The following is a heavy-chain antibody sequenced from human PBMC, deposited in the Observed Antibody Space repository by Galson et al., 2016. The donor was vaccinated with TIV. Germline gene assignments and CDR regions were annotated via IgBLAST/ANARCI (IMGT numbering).Heavy chain of an antibody. V-gene: IGHV1-46*03. Sequence: SVKVSCKASGYTFTTYYIHWVRQAPGQGLGWMGVIDPSGGGTTYAQKFQARVTMTRDTSTSTVYMGLSSLKSEDTAVYYCIRDLGRLRDFWGQGTLGTVSA. CDR2: IDPSGGGT. CDR1: GYTFTTYY. D-gene: IGHD7-27*01. J-gene: IGHJ4*02. CDR3: IRDLGRLRDF.